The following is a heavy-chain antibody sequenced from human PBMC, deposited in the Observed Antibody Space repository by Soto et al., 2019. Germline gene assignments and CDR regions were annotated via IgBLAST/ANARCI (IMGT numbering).Heavy chain of an antibody. CDR2: IYWHDDK. V-gene: IGHV2-5*01. CDR3: ARSRFEILTGPFDS. D-gene: IGHD3-9*01. CDR1: GFSLSNTGMT. J-gene: IGHJ5*01. Sequence: QITLKESGPALVKPTQTLTLTCTFSGFSLSNTGMTVGWNRQPPGKALEWLALIYWHDDKRYNPSLKNRLTIAKETSKNPVVLKLTNVGPVDNAPYYCARSRFEILTGPFDSWGQGTLVTVSS.